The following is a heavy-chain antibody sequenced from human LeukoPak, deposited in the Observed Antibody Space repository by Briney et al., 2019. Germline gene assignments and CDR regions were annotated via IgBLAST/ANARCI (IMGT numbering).Heavy chain of an antibody. Sequence: ASVKVSCKASGYTFTSYYMHWVRQAPGQGLEWMGIINPSGGSTSYAQKFQGRVTMTRDMSTSTVYMELSSLRSEDTAVYYCARDLRRYYDSSGYYSDYWGQGTLVTVSS. D-gene: IGHD3-22*01. J-gene: IGHJ4*02. CDR3: ARDLRRYYDSSGYYSDY. CDR2: INPSGGST. V-gene: IGHV1-46*01. CDR1: GYTFTSYY.